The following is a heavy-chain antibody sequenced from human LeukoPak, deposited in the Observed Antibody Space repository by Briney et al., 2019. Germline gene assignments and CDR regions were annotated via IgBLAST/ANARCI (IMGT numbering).Heavy chain of an antibody. D-gene: IGHD6-13*01. J-gene: IGHJ5*02. Sequence: EASVKVSCKASGGTLSSYAISWVRQAPGQGLEWMGGIIPIFGTANYAQKFQGRVTITADESTSTAYMELSSLRSEDTAVYYCATHRGYSSTNWFDPWGQGTLVTVSS. CDR1: GGTLSSYA. CDR2: IIPIFGTA. V-gene: IGHV1-69*13. CDR3: ATHRGYSSTNWFDP.